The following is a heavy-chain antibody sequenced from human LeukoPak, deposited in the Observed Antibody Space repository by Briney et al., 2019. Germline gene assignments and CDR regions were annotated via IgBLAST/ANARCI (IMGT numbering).Heavy chain of an antibody. D-gene: IGHD4-11*01. Sequence: GESLKISCKGSAYSFTSYWIGWVRQMPGKGLEWMGIIYPGDSDTRYSPSFQGQVTISADKSISTAYPQWSSLKASDTAMYYCARRLIYSNSPLDYWSQGTLVTVSS. J-gene: IGHJ4*02. V-gene: IGHV5-51*01. CDR1: AYSFTSYW. CDR2: IYPGDSDT. CDR3: ARRLIYSNSPLDY.